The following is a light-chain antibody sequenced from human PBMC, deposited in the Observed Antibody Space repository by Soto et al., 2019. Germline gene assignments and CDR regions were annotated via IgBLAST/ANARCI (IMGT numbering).Light chain of an antibody. CDR1: QSVTTN. J-gene: IGKJ2*01. V-gene: IGKV3-15*01. Sequence: EKVMTQSPATLSVSPGERATLSCRASQSVTTNVAWYQQKSGQAPRLLIYAASTRATGIPARFSGSGSGTEFTLTISSLQPDDFATYYCQQYNSYSYTFGQGTKVDIK. CDR3: QQYNSYSYT. CDR2: AAS.